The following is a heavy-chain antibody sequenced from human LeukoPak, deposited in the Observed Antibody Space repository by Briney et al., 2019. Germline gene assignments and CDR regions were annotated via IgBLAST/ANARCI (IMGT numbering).Heavy chain of an antibody. CDR1: GGSISSYY. J-gene: IGHJ3*02. V-gene: IGHV4-4*07. CDR2: IYTSGST. CDR3: ARGIVGASRSGPGAFDI. Sequence: GSLRLSCTVSGGSISSYYWSWIRQPAGKGLEWIGRIYTSGSTNYNPSLKSRVTMSVDTSKNQFSLKLSSVTAADTAVYYCARGIVGASRSGPGAFDIWGQGTMVTVSS. D-gene: IGHD3-3*01.